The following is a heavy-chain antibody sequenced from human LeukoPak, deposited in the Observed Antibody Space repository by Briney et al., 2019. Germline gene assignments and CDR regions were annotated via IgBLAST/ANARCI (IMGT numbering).Heavy chain of an antibody. CDR2: ISAYNGNT. J-gene: IGHJ4*02. Sequence: ASVKVSCKASGYTFTSYGISWVRQAPGQGLEWMGWISAYNGNTNYAQKLQGRVTMTTDTSTSTAYMELRSLRSDDTAVYYCARDLTRSCSSSCKNLDYWGQGTLVTVSS. CDR3: ARDLTRSCSSSCKNLDY. V-gene: IGHV1-18*01. D-gene: IGHD6-13*01. CDR1: GYTFTSYG.